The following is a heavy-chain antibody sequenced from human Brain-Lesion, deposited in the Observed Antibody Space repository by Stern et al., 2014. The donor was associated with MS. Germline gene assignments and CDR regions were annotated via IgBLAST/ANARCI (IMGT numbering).Heavy chain of an antibody. Sequence: EVQLVESGGGLVQPGGSLTISCTAAGFTFGNYWMTWVRQAPGQGLEWVARIKDDGTERNYVDSVKGRFTISRDNARNSLYLQMNSLRVEDTALYYCARVYNTIYGIVTQRGSGMDVWGQGTTVIVSS. CDR1: GFTFGNYW. J-gene: IGHJ6*02. CDR3: ARVYNTIYGIVTQRGSGMDV. V-gene: IGHV3-7*01. CDR2: IKDDGTER. D-gene: IGHD3-3*01.